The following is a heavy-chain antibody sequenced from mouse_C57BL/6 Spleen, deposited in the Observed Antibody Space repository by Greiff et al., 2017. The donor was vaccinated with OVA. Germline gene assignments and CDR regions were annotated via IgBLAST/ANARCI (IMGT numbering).Heavy chain of an antibody. CDR2: IYPGDGDT. D-gene: IGHD2-2*01. CDR1: GYAFSSSW. CDR3: ARDYGYLYYYAMDY. J-gene: IGHJ4*01. V-gene: IGHV1-82*01. Sequence: QVQLQQSGPELVKPGASVKISCKASGYAFSSSWMNWVKQRPGKGLEWIGRIYPGDGDTNYNGKFKGKATLTADKSSSTAYMQLSSLTSEDSAVYFCARDYGYLYYYAMDYWGQGTSVTVSS.